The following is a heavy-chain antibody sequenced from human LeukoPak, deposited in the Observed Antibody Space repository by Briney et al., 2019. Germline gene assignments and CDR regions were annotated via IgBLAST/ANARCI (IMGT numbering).Heavy chain of an antibody. CDR1: GFTVSSND. V-gene: IGHV3-53*01. CDR3: AKRTSSGPPYYFDY. D-gene: IGHD6-6*01. CDR2: IYSGGST. J-gene: IGHJ4*02. Sequence: GGSLRLSCAASGFTVSSNDMSWVRQAPGKGLECISVIYSGGSTDYADSVKGRLTISRDNSKNTLYLQMNSLRAEDTAVYYCAKRTSSGPPYYFDYWGQGTLVTVSS.